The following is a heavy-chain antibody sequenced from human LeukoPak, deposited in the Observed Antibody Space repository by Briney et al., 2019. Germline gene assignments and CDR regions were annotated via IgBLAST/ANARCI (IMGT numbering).Heavy chain of an antibody. Sequence: ASVKVSCKASGYTFSSYGITWVRQAPGQGLEWMGWISAYNGNTNYAQKFQGRVTMTTDTSTSTAYMELRSLRSDDTAMYYCARDIKRSRARWENLGFDPWGQGTLVTVSS. J-gene: IGHJ5*02. V-gene: IGHV1-18*01. D-gene: IGHD1-14*01. CDR3: ARDIKRSRARWENLGFDP. CDR1: GYTFSSYG. CDR2: ISAYNGNT.